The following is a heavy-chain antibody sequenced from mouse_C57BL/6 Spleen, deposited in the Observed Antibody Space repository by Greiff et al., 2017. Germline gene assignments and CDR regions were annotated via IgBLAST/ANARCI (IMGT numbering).Heavy chain of an antibody. J-gene: IGHJ2*01. D-gene: IGHD1-1*01. CDR3: ARGVYYGSSYYFDY. CDR2: FYPGDGDT. V-gene: IGHV1-82*01. CDR1: GYAFSSSW. Sequence: QVQLQQSGPELVKPGASVKISCKASGYAFSSSWMNWVKQRPGKGLEWIGRFYPGDGDTNYNGKFKGKATLTADKSSSTAYMQLSSLTSEDSAVYFCARGVYYGSSYYFDYWGQGTTLTVSS.